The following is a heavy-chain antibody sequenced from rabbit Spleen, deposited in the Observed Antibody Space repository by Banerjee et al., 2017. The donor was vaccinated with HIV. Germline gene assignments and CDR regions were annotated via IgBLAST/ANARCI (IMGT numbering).Heavy chain of an antibody. Sequence: QEQLVESGGGLVQPEGSLTLTCKASGFSFSDRDVMCWVRQAPGKGLEWIACINAATGKPVYAAWAKGRFTNSRTSSTPVTLRMNSLTAADRATYFCARDLVGVIGWNFYLWGQGTLVTFS. CDR1: GFSFSDRDV. V-gene: IGHV1S45*01. D-gene: IGHD1-1*01. J-gene: IGHJ4*01. CDR2: INAATGKP. CDR3: ARDLVGVIGWNFYL.